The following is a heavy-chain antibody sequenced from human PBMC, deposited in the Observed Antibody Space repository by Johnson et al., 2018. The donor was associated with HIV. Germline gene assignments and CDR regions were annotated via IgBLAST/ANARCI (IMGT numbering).Heavy chain of an antibody. CDR2: ISYDENTE. CDR3: AKSVVVVLVGDNDDAFDI. D-gene: IGHD2-21*01. V-gene: IGHV3-30*18. Sequence: QMQLVESGGGVVQPGRSLRLSCAASGFTFSRYDIHWVRQAPGKGLAWVAFISYDENTEYYVDSVKGRFTISRDNPWNTLYLQMNNLTTEDTAVYYCAKSVVVVLVGDNDDAFDIWGQGTMVTVSS. J-gene: IGHJ3*02. CDR1: GFTFSRYD.